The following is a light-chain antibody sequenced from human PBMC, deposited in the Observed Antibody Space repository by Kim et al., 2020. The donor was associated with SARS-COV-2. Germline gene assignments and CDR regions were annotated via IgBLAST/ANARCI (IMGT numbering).Light chain of an antibody. CDR1: QSICST. J-gene: IGKJ2*01. V-gene: IGKV6D-21*02. CDR3: HQSRSLPHT. Sequence: SVTPKEKVTITCRASQSICSTLHWYQQKPDQSPKLLIKYASQSISRVPSRFSGSGSGTDFTLTINSLEPEDAAVYYCHQSRSLPHTFGQGTKLEI. CDR2: YAS.